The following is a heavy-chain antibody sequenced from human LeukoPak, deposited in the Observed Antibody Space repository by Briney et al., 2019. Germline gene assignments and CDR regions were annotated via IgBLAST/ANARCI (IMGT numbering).Heavy chain of an antibody. V-gene: IGHV1-2*04. J-gene: IGHJ4*02. Sequence: ASVRVSCKASGYTFTGYYMHWVRQAPGQGLEWMGWINPNSGGTNYAQKFQGWVTMTRDTSISTAYMELSRLRSDGTAVYYCARGEYSSGWYAYWGQGTLVTVSS. CDR1: GYTFTGYY. CDR3: ARGEYSSGWYAY. D-gene: IGHD6-19*01. CDR2: INPNSGGT.